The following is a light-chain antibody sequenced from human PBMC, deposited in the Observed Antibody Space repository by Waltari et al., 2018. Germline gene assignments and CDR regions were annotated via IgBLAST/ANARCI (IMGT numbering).Light chain of an antibody. CDR2: KAS. V-gene: IGKV1-5*03. Sequence: DIQLTQSPSTLSASVGDRVTITCRASQSIGTWLAWFQQKPGKVPKVLIYKASNLESGVPSRFSGSGSGTEFTLTISSLQPDDFTTYYCHQYNYYPWTFGQGTKVEIK. CDR3: HQYNYYPWT. CDR1: QSIGTW. J-gene: IGKJ1*01.